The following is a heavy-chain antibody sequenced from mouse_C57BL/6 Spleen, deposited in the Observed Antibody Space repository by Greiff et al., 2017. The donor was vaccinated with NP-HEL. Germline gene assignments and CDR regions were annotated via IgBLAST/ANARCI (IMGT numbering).Heavy chain of an antibody. CDR2: ISSGSSTI. J-gene: IGHJ4*01. D-gene: IGHD3-2*02. CDR1: GFTISDYG. CDR3: AKQLRLRLYYAMDY. V-gene: IGHV5-17*01. Sequence: EVKLVESGGGLVKPGGSLKLSCAASGFTISDYGMHWVRQAPEKGLEWVAYISSGSSTIYYADTVKGRFTISRDNAKNTLFLQMTSLRSEDTAMYYCAKQLRLRLYYAMDYWGQGTSVTVSS.